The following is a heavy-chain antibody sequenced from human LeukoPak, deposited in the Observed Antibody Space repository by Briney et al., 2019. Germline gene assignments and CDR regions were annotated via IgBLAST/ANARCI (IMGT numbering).Heavy chain of an antibody. Sequence: PSETLSLTCAVYGGSFSGYYWSWIRQPPGKGLEWIGEINHSGSTNYNPSLKSRVTISVDTSKNQFSLKLSSVTAADTPVYYCARYYGSGSYYGYWGQGTLVTVSS. V-gene: IGHV4-34*01. J-gene: IGHJ4*02. CDR3: ARYYGSGSYYGY. CDR1: GGSFSGYY. D-gene: IGHD3-10*01. CDR2: INHSGST.